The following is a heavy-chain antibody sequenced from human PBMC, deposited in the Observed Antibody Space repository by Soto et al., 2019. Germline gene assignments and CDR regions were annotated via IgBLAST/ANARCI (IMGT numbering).Heavy chain of an antibody. J-gene: IGHJ4*02. V-gene: IGHV3-23*01. CDR3: AKDHPTTNPVATDY. D-gene: IGHD2-8*01. Sequence: EVQLLESGGGLVQPGGSLRLSCAASGFTFSTYAMAWIRQAPGKGLEWVSGISDNGGRTYYAASVKGRCTISTDNSKNTLYLQMNSLRPEDTAIYYWAKDHPTTNPVATDYWGQATLVTVSS. CDR2: ISDNGGRT. CDR1: GFTFSTYA.